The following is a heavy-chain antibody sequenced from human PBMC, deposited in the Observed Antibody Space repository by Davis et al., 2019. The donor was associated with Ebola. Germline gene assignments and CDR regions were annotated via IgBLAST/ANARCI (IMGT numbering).Heavy chain of an antibody. D-gene: IGHD3-9*01. CDR2: ISGSAGRT. V-gene: IGHV3-23*01. Sequence: GESLKISCAASGFTFNNYAMSWVRQAPGKGLEWVSGISGSAGRTDYADSVKGRVTISRDNSKNTLYLQMESLRAEETAVYYCAKDPLYVILTPPADSYHGMDVWGQGTTVTVSS. CDR1: GFTFNNYA. CDR3: AKDPLYVILTPPADSYHGMDV. J-gene: IGHJ6*02.